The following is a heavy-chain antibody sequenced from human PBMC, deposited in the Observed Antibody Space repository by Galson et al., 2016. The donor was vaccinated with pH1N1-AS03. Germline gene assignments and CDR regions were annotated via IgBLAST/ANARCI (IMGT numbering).Heavy chain of an antibody. CDR3: ARFPDYGDFADWLDP. V-gene: IGHV1-18*04. CDR2: ISAYSGDT. J-gene: IGHJ5*02. CDR1: GYSFPTYS. D-gene: IGHD4-17*01. Sequence: SVKVSCKASGYSFPTYSFNWVRQAPGQGLEWLGWISAYSGDTHHARKFQGRVTLTTDTSTSTAYMELRSLTSDDTAVYYCARFPDYGDFADWLDPWGQGTLVTVSS.